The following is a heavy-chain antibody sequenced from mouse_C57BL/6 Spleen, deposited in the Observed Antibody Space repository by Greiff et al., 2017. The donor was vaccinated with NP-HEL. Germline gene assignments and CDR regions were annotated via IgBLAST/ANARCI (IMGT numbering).Heavy chain of an antibody. Sequence: QVQLQQSGPELVNPGASVKISCKASGYAFSSSWMNWVKQRPGKGLEWIGRIYPGDGDTNYNGKFKGKATLTADKSSSTAYMQLSSLTSEDSAVYFCARYELPYFDYWGQGTTLTVSS. J-gene: IGHJ2*01. CDR2: IYPGDGDT. D-gene: IGHD1-1*01. CDR1: GYAFSSSW. V-gene: IGHV1-82*01. CDR3: ARYELPYFDY.